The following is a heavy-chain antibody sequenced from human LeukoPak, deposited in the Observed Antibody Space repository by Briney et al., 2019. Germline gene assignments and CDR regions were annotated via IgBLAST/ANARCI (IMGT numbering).Heavy chain of an antibody. Sequence: PSETLSLTCTVAGGSVTATDPGWGWLRQPAGKGREWIVHLHSSGSPYYHPALPSRLTLSLDPSSNQFSLRLSSVTAADTAVYFCARFGLFLDASHFLHVWVKGTTVTVSS. CDR2: LHSSGSP. V-gene: IGHV4-61*08. CDR1: GGSVTATDPG. D-gene: IGHD3/OR15-3a*01. CDR3: ARFGLFLDASHFLHV. J-gene: IGHJ6*04.